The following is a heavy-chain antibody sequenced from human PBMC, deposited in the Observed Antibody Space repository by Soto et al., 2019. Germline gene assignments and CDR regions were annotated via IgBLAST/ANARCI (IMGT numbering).Heavy chain of an antibody. D-gene: IGHD2-15*01. CDR1: GDSFSSSNW. V-gene: IGHV4-4*02. J-gene: IGHJ4*02. CDR2: ILHTGHT. CDR3: ARSPRRVDGKWYLDY. Sequence: QVQLQESGPGLVEPSGTLSLTCGVSGDSFSSSNWWTWVRQPPGKGLEWIGDILHTGHTDYRPSLRSRLTISIDSSKKEFSLTLTSVTATDTAVYYCARSPRRVDGKWYLDYWGQGLLVTVSS.